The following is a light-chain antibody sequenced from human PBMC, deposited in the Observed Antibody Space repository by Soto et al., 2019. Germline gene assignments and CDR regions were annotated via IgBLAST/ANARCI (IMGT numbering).Light chain of an antibody. Sequence: QSALTQPASVSGSPGQSITISCTGTTSDIGNNEYVSWYQQHPGKAPQLIIYEVVNRPSGVSNRFSVSKSGNTASLTISGLQAEDEADYYCSSYTPTTWVLGGGTKVTVL. J-gene: IGLJ3*02. CDR3: SSYTPTTWV. CDR2: EVV. CDR1: TSDIGNNEY. V-gene: IGLV2-14*01.